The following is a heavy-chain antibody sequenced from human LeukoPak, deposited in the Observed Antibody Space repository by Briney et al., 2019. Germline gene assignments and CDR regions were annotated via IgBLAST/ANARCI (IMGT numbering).Heavy chain of an antibody. V-gene: IGHV1-69*13. CDR1: GGTFSSYA. CDR3: AIGREEIVVVPAAINSLYYYYMDV. Sequence: SVKVSCKASGGTFSSYAISWVRQAPGQGLEWMGGIIPIFGTANYAQKFQGRVTITADESTSTAYMELSSLRSEDTAVYYCAIGREEIVVVPAAINSLYYYYMDVWGKGTTVTVSS. J-gene: IGHJ6*03. D-gene: IGHD2-2*02. CDR2: IIPIFGTA.